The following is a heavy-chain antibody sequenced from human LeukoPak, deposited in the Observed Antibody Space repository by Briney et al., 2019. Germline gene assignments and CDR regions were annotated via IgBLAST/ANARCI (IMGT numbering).Heavy chain of an antibody. CDR2: IRSNRNGGTP. D-gene: IGHD3-22*01. J-gene: IGHJ4*02. CDR3: ARETLIDYAFDY. V-gene: IGHV3-49*04. Sequence: GGSLRLSCTASGFSYGDHAMSWVRQAPGKGLEWVGFIRSNRNGGTPEYAASVKGRFRISRDDSRSIAYLRMNSLKIEDTAVYYCARETLIDYAFDYWGQGILVTVSS. CDR1: GFSYGDHA.